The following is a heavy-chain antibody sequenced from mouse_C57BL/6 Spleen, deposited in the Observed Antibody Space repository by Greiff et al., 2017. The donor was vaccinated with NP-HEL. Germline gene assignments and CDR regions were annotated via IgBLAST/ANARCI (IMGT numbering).Heavy chain of an antibody. V-gene: IGHV1-18*01. J-gene: IGHJ3*01. CDR3: ARRYYYGSSWFAY. Sequence: VQLKESGPELVKPGASVKIPCKASGYTFTDYNMDWVKQSHGKSLEWIGDINPNNGGTIYNQKFKGKATLTVDKSSSTAYMELRSLTSEDTAVYYCARRYYYGSSWFAYWGQGTLVTVSA. D-gene: IGHD1-1*01. CDR2: INPNNGGT. CDR1: GYTFTDYN.